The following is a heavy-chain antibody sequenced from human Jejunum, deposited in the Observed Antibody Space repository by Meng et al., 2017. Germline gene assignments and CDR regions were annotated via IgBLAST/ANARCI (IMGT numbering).Heavy chain of an antibody. Sequence: GESLKISCTASGFTFSNYWMNWVRQAPGKGLEWVANINQDGSKKNYVHSVKGRFTVSTDNAKNTWYLQMNGQTAEDTALYYCTRLRCSDGSFFGSFQHWGQGTLVTVSS. V-gene: IGHV3-7*03. J-gene: IGHJ1*01. CDR2: INQDGSKK. CDR1: GFTFSNYW. D-gene: IGHD2-15*01. CDR3: TRLRCSDGSFFGSFQH.